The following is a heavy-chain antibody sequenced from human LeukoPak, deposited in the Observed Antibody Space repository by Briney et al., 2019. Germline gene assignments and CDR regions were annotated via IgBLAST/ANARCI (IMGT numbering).Heavy chain of an antibody. V-gene: IGHV1-69*05. D-gene: IGHD5-24*01. CDR2: IIPIFGTA. CDR1: GGTFSSYA. J-gene: IGHJ3*02. CDR3: ARDLENGYIDPDDAFDI. Sequence: SVKVSCKASGGTFSSYAISWVRQAPGQGLEWMGGIIPIFGTANYAQKFQGRVTITTDESTSTAYMELSSLRSEDTAVYYCARDLENGYIDPDDAFDIWGQGTMVTVSS.